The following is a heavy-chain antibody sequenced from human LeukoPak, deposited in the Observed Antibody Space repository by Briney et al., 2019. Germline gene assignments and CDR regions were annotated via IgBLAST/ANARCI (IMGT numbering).Heavy chain of an antibody. CDR2: TIPILGIA. J-gene: IGHJ4*02. D-gene: IGHD5-18*01. Sequence: SVKVSCKASGGTFSSYAISWVRQAPGQGLEWMGRTIPILGIANYAQKFQGRVTITADKSTSTAYMELSSLRSEDTAVYYCARGGYSYGYFDYWGQGTLVTVSS. CDR3: ARGGYSYGYFDY. V-gene: IGHV1-69*04. CDR1: GGTFSSYA.